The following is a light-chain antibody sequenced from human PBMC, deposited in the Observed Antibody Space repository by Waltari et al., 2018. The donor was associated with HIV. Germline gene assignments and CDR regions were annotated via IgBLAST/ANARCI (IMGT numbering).Light chain of an antibody. CDR2: GNN. CDR3: QSYDSSLSGYV. V-gene: IGLV1-40*01. J-gene: IGLJ1*01. CDR1: SSHIGAGYD. Sequence: QSVLTQPPSVSGAPGQRVTISCTGSSSHIGAGYDVHWYQQLPGTAPKLLIYGNNNRPSGVPDRFSGSKSGTSASLAITGLQAEDEADYYCQSYDSSLSGYVFGTGTKVTVL.